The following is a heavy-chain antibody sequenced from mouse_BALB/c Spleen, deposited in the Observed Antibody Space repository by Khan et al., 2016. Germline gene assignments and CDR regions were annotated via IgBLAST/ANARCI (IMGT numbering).Heavy chain of an antibody. V-gene: IGHV2-5-1*01. CDR2: IWRGGST. J-gene: IGHJ2*01. CDR1: DFSLTSYG. D-gene: IGHD1-1*01. Sequence: QVQLKESGPSLVQPSQSLSITCTVSDFSLTSYGVHWVRQSPGKGLEWLGVIWRGGSTDYNAAFMSRLSITKDNSKSQVFFKMNSLQADDTAIYYCAKKGSSYDYFDYWGQGTTLTVSS. CDR3: AKKGSSYDYFDY.